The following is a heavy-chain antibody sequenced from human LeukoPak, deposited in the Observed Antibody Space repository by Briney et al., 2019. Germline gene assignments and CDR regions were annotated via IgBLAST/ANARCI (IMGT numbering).Heavy chain of an antibody. CDR2: INPSDDST. Sequence: ASVKVSCKTSGYSFISYYMYWVRQAPGQGLEWMGKINPSDDSTTYAQRFQGRITMTGDTSTSTIYVEMSSLRSEDTAVYYCATTLGGGGIDYWGQGTLVTVSS. J-gene: IGHJ4*02. V-gene: IGHV1-46*01. CDR1: GYSFISYY. CDR3: ATTLGGGGIDY. D-gene: IGHD1-26*01.